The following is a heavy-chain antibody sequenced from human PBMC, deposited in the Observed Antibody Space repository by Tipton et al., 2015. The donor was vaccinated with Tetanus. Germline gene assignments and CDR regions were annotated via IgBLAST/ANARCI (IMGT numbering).Heavy chain of an antibody. V-gene: IGHV4-39*02. CDR2: MYNSGAT. J-gene: IGHJ6*02. Sequence: GLVKPSETLSLTCSVSGDSISSTSYYWAWIRQPPGKGLEWVGTMYNSGATYYNPSLKGRVTISGDTSKNQFSLRLSSVTAADTAVYYCARDHGITWGEMGYYYGMDVWGQGTTVTVSS. CDR3: ARDHGITWGEMGYYYGMDV. D-gene: IGHD3-16*01. CDR1: GDSISSTSYY.